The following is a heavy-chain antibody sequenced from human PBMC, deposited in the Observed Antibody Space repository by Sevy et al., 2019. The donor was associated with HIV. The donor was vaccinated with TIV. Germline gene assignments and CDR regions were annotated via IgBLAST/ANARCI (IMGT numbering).Heavy chain of an antibody. CDR2: ITRNSYEAYGGTT. CDR3: TRGLATAATPEYYFDY. Sequence: GGSLRLSCTTSGFTFDDYAMNWFRQPPGKGLEWVAFITRNSYEAYGGTTDYAESVKGRFIISRDDSKSIADLQMNSLKTEDTAVYYCTRGLATAATPEYYFDYWGQGILVTVSS. J-gene: IGHJ4*02. CDR1: GFTFDDYA. V-gene: IGHV3-49*03. D-gene: IGHD2-15*01.